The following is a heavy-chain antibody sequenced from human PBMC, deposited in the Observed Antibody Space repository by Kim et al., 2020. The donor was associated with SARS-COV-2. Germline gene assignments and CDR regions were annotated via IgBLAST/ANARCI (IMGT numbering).Heavy chain of an antibody. CDR2: IYTSGST. J-gene: IGHJ4*02. Sequence: SETLSLTCTVSGGSISSGSYYWSWIRQPAGKGLEWIGRIYTSGSTNYNPSLKSRVTISVDTSKNQFSLKLSSVTAADTAVYYCARGWFGSYIDYWGQGTLVTVSS. V-gene: IGHV4-61*02. CDR1: GGSISSGSYY. CDR3: ARGWFGSYIDY. D-gene: IGHD3-10*01.